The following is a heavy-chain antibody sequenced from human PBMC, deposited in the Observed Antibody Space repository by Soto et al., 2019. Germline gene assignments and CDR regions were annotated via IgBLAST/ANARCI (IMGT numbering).Heavy chain of an antibody. V-gene: IGHV3-15*07. J-gene: IGHJ1*01. CDR2: IKSKTDGGTT. CDR3: TTSEYYDILTGVIVEYFQH. Sequence: EVQLVESGGGLVKPGGSLRVSCAASGFTFSNAWMNWVRQAPGKGLEWVGRIKSKTDGGTTDYAAPVKGRFTISRDDSKNTLYLQMNSLKTEDTAVYYCTTSEYYDILTGVIVEYFQHWGQGTLVTVSS. CDR1: GFTFSNAW. D-gene: IGHD3-9*01.